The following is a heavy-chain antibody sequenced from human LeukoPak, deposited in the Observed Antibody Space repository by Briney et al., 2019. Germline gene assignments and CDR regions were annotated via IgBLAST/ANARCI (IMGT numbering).Heavy chain of an antibody. J-gene: IGHJ3*02. D-gene: IGHD4-17*01. Sequence: GGSLRLSCAASGFTFSSYSMNWVRQAPGKGLEWVSSISSSSSYIYYADSVKGRFTISRDNAKNSLYLQMNSLRAEDTAVYYCARDYGDYDAFDIWGQGTMVTVSS. CDR3: ARDYGDYDAFDI. CDR1: GFTFSSYS. CDR2: ISSSSSYI. V-gene: IGHV3-21*01.